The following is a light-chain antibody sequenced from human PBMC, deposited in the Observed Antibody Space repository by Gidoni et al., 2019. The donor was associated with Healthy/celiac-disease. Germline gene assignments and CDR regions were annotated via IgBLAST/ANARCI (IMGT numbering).Light chain of an antibody. CDR2: SNN. CDR3: AAGDDSLNGWV. Sequence: QSVLTQPPSASGTPGPRVTISCSGSSPNIGSNTVNWDQQLPGTAPKLLIYSNNQRPSGVPDRFSGSKSGTSASLAISGLQSEDDADYYCAAGDDSLNGWVFGGGTKLTV. J-gene: IGLJ3*02. V-gene: IGLV1-44*01. CDR1: SPNIGSNT.